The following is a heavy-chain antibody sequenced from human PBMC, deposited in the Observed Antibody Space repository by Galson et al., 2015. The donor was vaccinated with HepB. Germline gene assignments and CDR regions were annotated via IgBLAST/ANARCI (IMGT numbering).Heavy chain of an antibody. CDR2: ISYDGSNK. Sequence: SLRLSCAASGFTFSSYAMHWVRQAPGKGLEWVAVISYDGSNKYYADSVKGRFTISRDNSKNTLYLQMNSLRAEDTAVYYCARDRRSPDAFDIWGQGTMVTVSS. V-gene: IGHV3-30-3*01. J-gene: IGHJ3*02. D-gene: IGHD1-26*01. CDR1: GFTFSSYA. CDR3: ARDRRSPDAFDI.